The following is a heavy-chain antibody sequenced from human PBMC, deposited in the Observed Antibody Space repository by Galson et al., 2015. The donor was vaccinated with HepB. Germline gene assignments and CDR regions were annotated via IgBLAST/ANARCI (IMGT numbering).Heavy chain of an antibody. Sequence: SLRLSCAASGSTFSSYAMNWVRQAPGKGLEWVSSISGSGSGGRTYYADSVKGRFTISRDDSKNTLYLQMNSLRAEDTAIYYCAKWDYYDSSGYPFWGQGTLVTVSS. CDR3: AKWDYYDSSGYPF. CDR1: GSTFSSYA. D-gene: IGHD3-22*01. CDR2: ISGSGSGGRT. J-gene: IGHJ4*02. V-gene: IGHV3-23*01.